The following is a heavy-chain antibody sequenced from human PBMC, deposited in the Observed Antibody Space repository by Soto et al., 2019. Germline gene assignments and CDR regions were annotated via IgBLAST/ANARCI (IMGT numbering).Heavy chain of an antibody. J-gene: IGHJ4*02. CDR2: IYWDDDQ. V-gene: IGHV2-5*02. CDR3: ARRRERTDYFDY. CDR1: GFSLSTSGVG. Sequence: QITLKESGPTLVKPTQTLTLTCTFSGFSLSTSGVGVGWIRQPPVKALEWLALIYWDDDQRYSPSQKSRLTITKDSSKNQVVLTTTNMDPVDTATYFCARRRERTDYFDYWGQGALVTVSS.